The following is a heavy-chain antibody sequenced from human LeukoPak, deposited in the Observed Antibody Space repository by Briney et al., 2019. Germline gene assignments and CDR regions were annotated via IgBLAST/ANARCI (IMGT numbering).Heavy chain of an antibody. CDR2: INPNSGGT. Sequence: ASVKVSCKASGYTFTGYYMHWVRQAPGQGLEWMGWINPNSGGTNYAQKFQGRVTMTRDTSISTAYMELSRLRSDDTAVYYCARETPPHIVVVPAAIGDWFDPWGQGTLVTVSS. D-gene: IGHD2-2*01. J-gene: IGHJ5*02. V-gene: IGHV1-2*02. CDR3: ARETPPHIVVVPAAIGDWFDP. CDR1: GYTFTGYY.